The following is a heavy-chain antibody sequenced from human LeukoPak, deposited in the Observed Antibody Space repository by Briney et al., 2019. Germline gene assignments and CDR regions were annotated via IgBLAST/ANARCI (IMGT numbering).Heavy chain of an antibody. CDR1: GYTFTGYY. D-gene: IGHD6-19*01. CDR2: INPNSGGT. Sequence: ASVKVSCKASGYTFTGYYMHWVRQAPGQGLEWMGWINPNSGGTNYAQKFQGRVTMTRDTSISTAYMELSRLRSDDTAVYYCARVANNQNNSSGWYSLHYYYYYMDVWGKGTTVTISS. J-gene: IGHJ6*03. V-gene: IGHV1-2*02. CDR3: ARVANNQNNSSGWYSLHYYYYYMDV.